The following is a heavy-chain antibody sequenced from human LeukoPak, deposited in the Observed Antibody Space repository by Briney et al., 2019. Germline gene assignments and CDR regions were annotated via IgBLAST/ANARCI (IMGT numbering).Heavy chain of an antibody. CDR2: ISYDGSDK. CDR3: ARVELYASGWFGSLDY. CDR1: GFTFSSYG. D-gene: IGHD6-19*01. J-gene: IGHJ4*02. V-gene: IGHV3-30*03. Sequence: PGRSLRLSCAASGFTFSSYGMHWVRQAPGKGLEWVAVISYDGSDKYYADSVKGRFTISRDNSKNTMYLQMNSLRTEDTAVYYCARVELYASGWFGSLDYWAREPWSPSPQ.